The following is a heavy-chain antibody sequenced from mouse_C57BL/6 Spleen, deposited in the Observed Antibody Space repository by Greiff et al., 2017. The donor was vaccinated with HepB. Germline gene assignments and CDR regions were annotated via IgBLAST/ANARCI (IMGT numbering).Heavy chain of an antibody. V-gene: IGHV1-80*01. D-gene: IGHD2-1*01. CDR1: GYAFSSYW. CDR2: IYPGDGDT. Sequence: VKLLESGAELVKPGASVKISCKASGYAFSSYWMNWVKQRPGKGLEWIGQIYPGDGDTNYNGKFKGKATLTADKSSSTAYMQLSSLTSEDSAVYFCARRDGNYVDYWGQGTTLTVSS. J-gene: IGHJ2*01. CDR3: ARRDGNYVDY.